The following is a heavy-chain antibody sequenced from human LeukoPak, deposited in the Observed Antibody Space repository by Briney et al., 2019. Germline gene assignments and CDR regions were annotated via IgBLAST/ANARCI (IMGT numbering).Heavy chain of an antibody. CDR1: GGSFTGYY. CDR3: ARHYGP. V-gene: IGHV4-34*01. Sequence: SETLSLTCAVYGGSFTGYYWSWIRQPPGKGLEWIGEIDHSGSTNYNPSLKSRVTISVDTSKNQFSLKLNSVTATDTAVYYCARHYGPWGQGTLVTVSS. D-gene: IGHD3-16*01. CDR2: IDHSGST. J-gene: IGHJ4*02.